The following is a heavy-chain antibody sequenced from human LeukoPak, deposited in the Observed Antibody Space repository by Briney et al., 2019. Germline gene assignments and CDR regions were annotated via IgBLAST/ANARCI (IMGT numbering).Heavy chain of an antibody. Sequence: GGSLRLSCAASGFTFSSYWMSWVRQAPGKGLEWVANIRPDGSEKYYVDSMKGRFTISRDNAKNSLNLQMNSLRAEDTAVYYCAREVVAATDWFDPWGQGTLVTVSS. CDR1: GFTFSSYW. J-gene: IGHJ5*02. D-gene: IGHD2-15*01. CDR3: AREVVAATDWFDP. CDR2: IRPDGSEK. V-gene: IGHV3-7*01.